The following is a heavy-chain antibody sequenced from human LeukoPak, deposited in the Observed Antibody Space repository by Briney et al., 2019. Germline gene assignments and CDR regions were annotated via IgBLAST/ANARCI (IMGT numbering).Heavy chain of an antibody. J-gene: IGHJ6*03. CDR3: ARHVRSSSSMAYYYYYMDV. Sequence: SETLSLTCAVYGGSFSGYYWSWIRQPPGKGLEWIGEINHSGSTNYNPSLKSRVTISVDTSKNQFSLKLSSVTAADTAVYYCARHVRSSSSMAYYYYYMDVWGKGTTVTVSS. D-gene: IGHD6-6*01. CDR1: GGSFSGYY. CDR2: INHSGST. V-gene: IGHV4-34*01.